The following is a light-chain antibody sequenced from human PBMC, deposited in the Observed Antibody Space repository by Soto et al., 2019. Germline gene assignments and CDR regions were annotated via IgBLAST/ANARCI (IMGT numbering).Light chain of an antibody. CDR3: SSYTSSSDV. Sequence: QSALTQPASVSGSPGQSITISCTGTTSDVGGYNYVSWYQQHPGKAPKLMLYEVSNRPSGVSNRFSGSKSGNTASLTIAGLQAEDEADYFCSSYTSSSDVFGTGTKLTVL. CDR1: TSDVGGYNY. V-gene: IGLV2-14*01. J-gene: IGLJ1*01. CDR2: EVS.